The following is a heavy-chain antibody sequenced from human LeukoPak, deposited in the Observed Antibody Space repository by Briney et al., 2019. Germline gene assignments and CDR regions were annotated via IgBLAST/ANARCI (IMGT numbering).Heavy chain of an antibody. V-gene: IGHV1-2*02. Sequence: GASVKVSCKASGYTFTDYYIHWVRQAPGQGLEWMGWINPNSGGTNFAQKFQGRVTMTRDTSINTAYMELSSLRSDDTAVYYCARLSSGDAPYWGRGTLVTVSS. CDR2: INPNSGGT. CDR1: GYTFTDYY. D-gene: IGHD6-19*01. CDR3: ARLSSGDAPY. J-gene: IGHJ4*02.